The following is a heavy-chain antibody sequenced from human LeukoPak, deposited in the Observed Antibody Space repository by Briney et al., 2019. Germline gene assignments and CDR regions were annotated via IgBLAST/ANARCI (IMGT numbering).Heavy chain of an antibody. D-gene: IGHD3-10*01. CDR3: ARHSGSGSLSRPFDP. CDR2: VYYTGST. CDR1: GASFTSGGFY. J-gene: IGHJ5*02. V-gene: IGHV4-39*01. Sequence: PSETLSLTCTVSGASFTSGGFYWAWLRQSPAKGLEGLATVYYTGSTYYSASRESRVTISIDTSKNQFSLRLLSLTAADTAVYYCARHSGSGSLSRPFDPWGQGTLVTVSS.